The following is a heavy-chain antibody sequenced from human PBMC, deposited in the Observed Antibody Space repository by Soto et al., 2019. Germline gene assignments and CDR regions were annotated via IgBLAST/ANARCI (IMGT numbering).Heavy chain of an antibody. CDR2: MDPNSGNT. V-gene: IGHV1-8*01. J-gene: IGHJ6*02. Sequence: ASVKVSCKASGYTFTSYDINWVRQATGQGLEWMGWMDPNSGNTGYAQKFQGRVTMTRNTSISTAYMELSSLRSEDTAVYYCARETAALYYYYGMDVWGQGXTVTVSS. CDR3: ARETAALYYYYGMDV. D-gene: IGHD6-6*01. CDR1: GYTFTSYD.